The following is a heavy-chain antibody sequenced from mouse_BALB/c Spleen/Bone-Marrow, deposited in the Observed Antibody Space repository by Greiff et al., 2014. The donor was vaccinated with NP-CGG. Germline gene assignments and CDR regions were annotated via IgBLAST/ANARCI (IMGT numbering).Heavy chain of an antibody. CDR1: GYAFTSYN. Sequence: VHVKQSGPELVKPGASVKVSCKASGYAFTSYNMYWVKQSHGKSLEWIGYIDPYNGGTSYNQKFKGKATLTVDKSSSTAYMHLNSLTSEDSAVYYCARHSYYGSSLFDYGGQGTTLTVSS. J-gene: IGHJ2*01. D-gene: IGHD1-1*01. V-gene: IGHV1S135*01. CDR2: IDPYNGGT. CDR3: ARHSYYGSSLFDY.